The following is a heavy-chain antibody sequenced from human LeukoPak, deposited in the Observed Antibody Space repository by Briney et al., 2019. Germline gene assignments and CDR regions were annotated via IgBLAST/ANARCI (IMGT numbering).Heavy chain of an antibody. D-gene: IGHD2-2*01. CDR2: INPNSGGT. V-gene: IGHV1-2*02. Sequence: ASVKVSCKASGYTFTGYYIHWVRQAPGQGLEWMGWINPNSGGTNYAQNFQGRVTMTRDTSISTAYMELSRLRSDDTAVYYCASGYCSSTSCHPPFDYWGQGTLVTVSS. CDR3: ASGYCSSTSCHPPFDY. J-gene: IGHJ4*02. CDR1: GYTFTGYY.